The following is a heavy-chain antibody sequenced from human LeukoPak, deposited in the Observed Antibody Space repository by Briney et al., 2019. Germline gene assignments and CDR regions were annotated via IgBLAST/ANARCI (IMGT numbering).Heavy chain of an antibody. CDR3: ARGNYDFWSGYYTPRWFDP. V-gene: IGHV4-34*01. CDR2: INHSGST. CDR1: GGSFSGYY. J-gene: IGHJ5*02. Sequence: ASETLSLTCAVYGGSFSGYYWSWIRQPPGKGLEWIGEINHSGSTNYNPSLKSLVTISVDTSKNQFSLKLSSVTAADTAVYYCARGNYDFWSGYYTPRWFDPWGQGTLVTVSS. D-gene: IGHD3-3*01.